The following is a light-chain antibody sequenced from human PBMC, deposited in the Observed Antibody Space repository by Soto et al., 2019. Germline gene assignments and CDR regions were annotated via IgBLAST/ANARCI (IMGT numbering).Light chain of an antibody. CDR2: VNS. Sequence: QSVLTQPPSASGTPGQRVTVSCYGSSSNIGSNTVNWYQQVPGTAPRLLIYVNSQRPSGVPDRFSGSKSGTSASLAISGLQSGDEYDYCCTTWDDSVNGWVFGGGTKLTVL. V-gene: IGLV1-44*01. CDR1: SSNIGSNT. J-gene: IGLJ3*02. CDR3: TTWDDSVNGWV.